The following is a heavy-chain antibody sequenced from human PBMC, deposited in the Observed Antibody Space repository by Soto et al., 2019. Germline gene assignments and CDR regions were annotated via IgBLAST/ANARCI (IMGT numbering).Heavy chain of an antibody. J-gene: IGHJ4*02. CDR1: GHIFTNYW. D-gene: IGHD3-22*01. CDR3: ARVNKSSGYGFDY. V-gene: IGHV5-51*01. CDR2: IYPGDSDT. Sequence: ESLKISCKGSGHIFTNYWIAWVRQMPGKGLEWMGIIYPGDSDTRYSPSFQGQVTISADKSIGTAYLQWSTLKASDTAMYYCARVNKSSGYGFDYWGQGTRVTVSS.